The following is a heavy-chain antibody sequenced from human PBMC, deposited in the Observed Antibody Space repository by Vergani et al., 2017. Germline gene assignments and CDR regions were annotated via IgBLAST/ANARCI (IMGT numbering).Heavy chain of an antibody. D-gene: IGHD3-10*01. V-gene: IGHV3-73*02. CDR3: TANYYGSGSYPPNMDV. J-gene: IGHJ6*03. CDR1: GFTFSGSA. Sequence: EVQLVESGGGLVQPGGSLKLSCAASGFTFSGSAMHWVRQASGKGLEWVGRIRSKANSYATAYAASVKGRFTISRDDSKNTAYLQMNSLKTEDTAVYYCTANYYGSGSYPPNMDVWGKGTTVTVSS. CDR2: IRSKANSYAT.